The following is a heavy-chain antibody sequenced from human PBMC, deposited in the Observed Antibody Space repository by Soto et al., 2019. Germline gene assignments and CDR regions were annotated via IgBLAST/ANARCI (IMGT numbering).Heavy chain of an antibody. J-gene: IGHJ4*02. CDR3: ARQGEGGKRRLGELSFAGY. Sequence: QLQLQESGPGLVKPSETLSLPCTVSGGSISSSSYYWGWIRQPPGKGLEWIGSIYYSGSTYYNPSLKSRGSIAVETSKKQCSRKRSSVTAADTAVYYCARQGEGGKRRLGELSFAGYWGQGTLVTVSS. CDR2: IYYSGST. CDR1: GGSISSSSYY. V-gene: IGHV4-39*01. D-gene: IGHD3-16*02.